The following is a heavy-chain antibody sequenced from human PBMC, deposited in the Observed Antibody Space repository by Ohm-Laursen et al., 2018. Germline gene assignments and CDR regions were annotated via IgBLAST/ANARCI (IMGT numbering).Heavy chain of an antibody. V-gene: IGHV1-58*01. CDR1: GFTFTSSA. J-gene: IGHJ4*02. Sequence: ASVKVSCKASGFTFTSSAVQWVRQARGRRLEWIGWIVVGSGSTNYAQRFEERVPITRDTPTSTAYMELSSLRSEDTAVYYCARHLGYGDTFDYWGQGTLVTVPS. CDR2: IVVGSGST. D-gene: IGHD4-17*01. CDR3: ARHLGYGDTFDY.